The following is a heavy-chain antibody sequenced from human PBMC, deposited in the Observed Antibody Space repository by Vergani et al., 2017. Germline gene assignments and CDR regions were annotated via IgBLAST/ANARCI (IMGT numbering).Heavy chain of an antibody. J-gene: IGHJ3*02. V-gene: IGHV1-69*01. CDR1: GGTFSSYA. Sequence: QVQLVQSGAEVKKPGASVKVSCKASGGTFSSYAISWVRQAPGQGLEWMGGIIPIFGTANYAQKFQGRVTITADEATSTAYMELSSLRSEDTAVYYCARGRITMVHGVPGAFDIWGQGTMVTVSS. D-gene: IGHD3-10*01. CDR2: IIPIFGTA. CDR3: ARGRITMVHGVPGAFDI.